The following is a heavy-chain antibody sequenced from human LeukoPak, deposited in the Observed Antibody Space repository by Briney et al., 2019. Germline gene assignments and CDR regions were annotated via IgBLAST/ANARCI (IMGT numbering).Heavy chain of an antibody. Sequence: SETLSLTCAVSGYSISSGYYWGWIRPPPGKGLEGIGSIYHSGSTYYNPSLKSRVTISVDTSKNQFSLKLSSLTAADTAVYYCARALVLPDGVFDYWRRGTLVTVSS. J-gene: IGHJ4*02. D-gene: IGHD3-10*01. CDR1: GYSISSGYY. CDR3: ARALVLPDGVFDY. CDR2: IYHSGST. V-gene: IGHV4-38-2*01.